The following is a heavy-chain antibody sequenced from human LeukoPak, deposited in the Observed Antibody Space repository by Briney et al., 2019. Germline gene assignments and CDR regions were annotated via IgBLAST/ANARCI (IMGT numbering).Heavy chain of an antibody. D-gene: IGHD3-22*01. CDR3: VRGIDTTGYFNY. Sequence: GASVTVSCKASGYTFTTYPINWVRQAPGQGLEWMGWIDTNTGSPTYAQGLTGRFVFSLDTSVSTAFLQINSLKAEDAALYFCVRGIDTTGYFNYWGRGTLVTVSS. J-gene: IGHJ4*02. V-gene: IGHV7-4-1*02. CDR2: IDTNTGSP. CDR1: GYTFTTYP.